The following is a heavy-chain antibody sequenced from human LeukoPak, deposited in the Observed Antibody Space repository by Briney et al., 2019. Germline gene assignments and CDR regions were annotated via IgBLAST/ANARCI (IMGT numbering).Heavy chain of an antibody. J-gene: IGHJ5*02. CDR3: ARSRQASGLFSS. V-gene: IGHV4-30-2*01. Sequence: SETLSLTCTVSGYAIISGGFSWNWIRQPPGKGLEWIGCIYDRGPAHYNPSLKSRFTISVDRPKNQFFLNVTSLTAVDTAVYYCARSRQASGLFSSWGQGTLVVVSS. D-gene: IGHD3-10*01. CDR1: GYAIISGGFS. CDR2: IYDRGPA.